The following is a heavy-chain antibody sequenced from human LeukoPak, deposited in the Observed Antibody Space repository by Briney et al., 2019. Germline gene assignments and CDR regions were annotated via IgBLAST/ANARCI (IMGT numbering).Heavy chain of an antibody. V-gene: IGHV3-53*01. CDR1: GFTVSSNY. J-gene: IGHJ1*01. D-gene: IGHD5-12*01. CDR2: IYSGGST. CDR3: AREGGGYSGYEGYFQH. Sequence: SGGSLRLSCAASGFTVSSNYMSWVRQAPGKGLEWVSVIYSGGSTYYADSVKGRFTISRDNSKNTLYLQMNSLRAEDTAVYYCAREGGGYSGYEGYFQHWGQGTLVTVSS.